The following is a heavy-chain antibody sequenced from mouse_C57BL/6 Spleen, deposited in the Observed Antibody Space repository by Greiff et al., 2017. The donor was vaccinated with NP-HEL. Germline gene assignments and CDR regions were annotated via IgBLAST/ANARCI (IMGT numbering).Heavy chain of an antibody. Sequence: EVNLVESGGDLVKPGGSLKLSCAASGFTFSSYGMSWVRQTPDKRLEWVATISSGGSYTSYPDSVKGRFTISRDNAKNTLYLQMSSLKSEDTAMYYCARHLTAQVLFAYWGQGTLVTVSA. CDR1: GFTFSSYG. CDR3: ARHLTAQVLFAY. V-gene: IGHV5-6*01. J-gene: IGHJ3*01. D-gene: IGHD3-2*02. CDR2: ISSGGSYT.